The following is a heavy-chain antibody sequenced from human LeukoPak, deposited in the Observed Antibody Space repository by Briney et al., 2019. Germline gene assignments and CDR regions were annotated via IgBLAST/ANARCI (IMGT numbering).Heavy chain of an antibody. CDR1: GFTFSRYE. CDR3: ARGEDYGTYSFDY. D-gene: IGHD4-17*01. Sequence: GGSLRLSCAASGFTFSRYEMNWVRQAPGKGLEWVSYITTSGRTIYYADSAKGRFTISRDNAKNSLYLQMNSLRAEDTAVYYCARGEDYGTYSFDYWGQGTLVTVSS. CDR2: ITTSGRTI. V-gene: IGHV3-48*03. J-gene: IGHJ4*02.